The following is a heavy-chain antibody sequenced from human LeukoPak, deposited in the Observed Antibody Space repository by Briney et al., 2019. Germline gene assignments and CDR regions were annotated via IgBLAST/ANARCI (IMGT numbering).Heavy chain of an antibody. Sequence: GGSLRLSCVGSGFMFSDYYMSWIRQAPGKGLEWVSYISNDSVDKYYVDSVRGRFTISRDNAKKSMYLQMSGLRVEDTAVYYCARAHSSTGLLPGVGGFDYWGQGTLVTVSS. CDR2: ISNDSVDK. CDR3: ARAHSSTGLLPGVGGFDY. CDR1: GFMFSDYY. V-gene: IGHV3-11*04. J-gene: IGHJ4*02. D-gene: IGHD2-15*01.